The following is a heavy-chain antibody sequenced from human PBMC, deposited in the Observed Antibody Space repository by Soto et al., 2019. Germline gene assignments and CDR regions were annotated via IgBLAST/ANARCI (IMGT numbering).Heavy chain of an antibody. D-gene: IGHD6-19*01. V-gene: IGHV4-39*01. CDR3: ARLTIGNSGWRFDS. Sequence: QLQLQESGPGLVKPSETLSLSCLVSGGSISTTGQYWGWIRQPPGKGLEWIGNIYYSGTTYYNPSLKSRVIISLDTSKNQFFLKLNSVTAADTAVYYCARLTIGNSGWRFDSWGQGTLVTVSS. J-gene: IGHJ4*02. CDR2: IYYSGTT. CDR1: GGSISTTGQY.